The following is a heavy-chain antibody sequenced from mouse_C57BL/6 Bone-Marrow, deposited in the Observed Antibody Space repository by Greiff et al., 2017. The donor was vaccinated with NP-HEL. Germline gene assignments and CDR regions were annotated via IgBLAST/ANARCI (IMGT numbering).Heavy chain of an antibody. V-gene: IGHV1-52*01. Sequence: QVQLQQPGAELVRPGSSVKLSCKASGYTFTSYWMHWVKQRPIQGLEWIGNIDPSDSETHYNQKFKDKATLTVDKSSSTAYMQLSSLTSEDSAVYYCARSGLLRHYYLDYWGQGTTLTVSS. CDR2: IDPSDSET. CDR3: ARSGLLRHYYLDY. J-gene: IGHJ2*01. CDR1: GYTFTSYW. D-gene: IGHD1-2*01.